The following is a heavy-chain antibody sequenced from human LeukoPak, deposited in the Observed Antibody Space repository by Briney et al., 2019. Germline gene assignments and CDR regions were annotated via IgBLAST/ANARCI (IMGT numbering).Heavy chain of an antibody. Sequence: GESLKISCKGSGYSFTSYWIGWVRQMPGKGLEWMGIIYPGDSDTKYSPSFQGQVTISADKSISTAYLQWSSLKVSDTAMNYCARRGYSSSWFYFDYWGQGTLVTVSS. J-gene: IGHJ4*02. CDR3: ARRGYSSSWFYFDY. CDR2: IYPGDSDT. CDR1: GYSFTSYW. V-gene: IGHV5-51*01. D-gene: IGHD6-13*01.